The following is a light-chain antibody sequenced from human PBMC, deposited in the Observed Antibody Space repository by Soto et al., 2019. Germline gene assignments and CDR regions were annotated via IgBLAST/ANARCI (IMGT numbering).Light chain of an antibody. Sequence: DIQMTQSPSSLSASVGDRVTITCRASQSISSYLNWYQQKPGKAPNLLIYDASSLESGVPSRFSGSGSGTEFTLTISSLQPDDFATYYCQQYNSYSRTFGQGTKVDIK. J-gene: IGKJ1*01. CDR2: DAS. V-gene: IGKV1-5*01. CDR1: QSISSY. CDR3: QQYNSYSRT.